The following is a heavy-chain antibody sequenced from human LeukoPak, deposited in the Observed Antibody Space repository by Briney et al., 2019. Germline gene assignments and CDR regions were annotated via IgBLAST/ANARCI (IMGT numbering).Heavy chain of an antibody. V-gene: IGHV3-7*01. D-gene: IGHD6-13*01. CDR1: GFTFRNYW. CDR3: ARAHYSSFDY. CDR2: IKEDGSEK. Sequence: GGSLRLSCAASGFTFRNYWMSWVRQAPGKGLEWVANIKEDGSEKHYVDSVKGRFTISRDNAKNSLYLQSLYLQMNSLRAEDTAVYYSARAHYSSFDYWGQGTLVTVSS. J-gene: IGHJ4*02.